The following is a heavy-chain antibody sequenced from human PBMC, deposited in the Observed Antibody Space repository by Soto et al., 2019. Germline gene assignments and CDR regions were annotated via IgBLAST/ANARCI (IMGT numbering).Heavy chain of an antibody. V-gene: IGHV4-30-4*01. CDR2: IYYSGST. J-gene: IGHJ6*02. Sequence: RSEALSLPCTLSIGSISRCDYYWSWILQPPVKCLEWIGYIYYSGSTYYNPSLKSRVTISVDTSKNQFSLKLSSVTAADTAVYYCARGGFVVVVPAAKDRGMDVWGQGTTVTVSS. CDR1: IGSISRCDYY. D-gene: IGHD2-2*01. CDR3: ARGGFVVVVPAAKDRGMDV.